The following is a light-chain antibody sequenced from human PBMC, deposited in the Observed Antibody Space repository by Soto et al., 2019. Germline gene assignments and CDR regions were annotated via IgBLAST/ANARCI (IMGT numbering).Light chain of an antibody. CDR3: ASYTTSSSVV. Sequence: QSVLTQPASVSGSPGQSITISCTGTSSDVGAYPYVSWYQQHPGRAPKLVIFDVTLRPSGVSARFSASKSGNTASLTISGLQADDEADYYCASYTTSSSVVFGGGTKLTVL. CDR2: DVT. V-gene: IGLV2-14*03. J-gene: IGLJ2*01. CDR1: SSDVGAYPY.